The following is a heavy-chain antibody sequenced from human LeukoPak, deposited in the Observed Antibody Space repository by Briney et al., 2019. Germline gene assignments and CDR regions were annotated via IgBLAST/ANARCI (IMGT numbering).Heavy chain of an antibody. Sequence: GGSLRLSCAASGFIFTTYSVNWVRQAPGKGLEWVSSISSSSTYISYADSVEGRFTISRDNAKNSLYLQMNSLKAEDTALYYCARVFSGNYYSGFDYWGQGTLVTVSS. CDR2: ISSSSTYI. V-gene: IGHV3-21*01. D-gene: IGHD3-10*01. J-gene: IGHJ4*02. CDR1: GFIFTTYS. CDR3: ARVFSGNYYSGFDY.